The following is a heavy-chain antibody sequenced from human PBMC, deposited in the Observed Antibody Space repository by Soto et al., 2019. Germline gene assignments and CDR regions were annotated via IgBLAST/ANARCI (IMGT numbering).Heavy chain of an antibody. D-gene: IGHD2-15*01. J-gene: IGHJ4*02. CDR3: ARGRGYSDGIDY. CDR1: GNTFTSLD. Sequence: ASVKVSCKASGNTFTSLDINWVRQATGQGLEWMGWMNPNSGSTGSAQKFQGRVAMTRDTSINTAYMELSSLGSDDTAVYYCARGRGYSDGIDYWGQGTLVTVSS. V-gene: IGHV1-8*01. CDR2: MNPNSGST.